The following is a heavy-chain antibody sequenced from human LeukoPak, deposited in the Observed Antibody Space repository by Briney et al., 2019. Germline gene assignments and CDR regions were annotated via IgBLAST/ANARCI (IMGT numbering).Heavy chain of an antibody. CDR3: VKDRTGTYTLDY. J-gene: IGHJ4*02. CDR1: GFTFSNYA. CDR2: ISDDGSRQ. D-gene: IGHD3-10*01. V-gene: IGHV3-30-3*01. Sequence: GRSLRLSYAATGFTFSNYAIHWGRQAPGKGLEWVAFISDDGSRQHYADSVKGRFTISRDNSKNTLNLQMNSLRAEDTAVYYCVKDRTGTYTLDYWGQGTLVTVSS.